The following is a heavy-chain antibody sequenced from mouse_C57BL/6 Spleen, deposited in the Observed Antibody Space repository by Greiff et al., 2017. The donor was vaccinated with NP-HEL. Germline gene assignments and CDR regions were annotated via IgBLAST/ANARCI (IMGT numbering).Heavy chain of an antibody. CDR1: GYTFTSYW. J-gene: IGHJ2*01. Sequence: QVQLQQPGAELVMPGASVKLSCKASGYTFTSYWMHWVKQRPGQGLEWIGEIDPSDSYTNYNQKFKGKSTLTVDKSSSTAYMQLSSLTSEDSAVYYCARRATMVNYFDYWGQGTTLTVSS. CDR3: ARRATMVNYFDY. V-gene: IGHV1-69*01. CDR2: IDPSDSYT. D-gene: IGHD2-2*01.